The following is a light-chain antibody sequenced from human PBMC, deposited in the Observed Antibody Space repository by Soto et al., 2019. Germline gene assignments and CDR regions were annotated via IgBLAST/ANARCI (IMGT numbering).Light chain of an antibody. J-gene: IGKJ1*01. Sequence: EIVLTQSPGTLSLSPGERASLSCRASQSVSSSYLAWYQQIPGQAPRLLINDASRRATGIPDRFSGSGSGTDFALTISRREPEDVAVYYCQQYGSSPPTFGQGTKVDIK. CDR2: DAS. CDR3: QQYGSSPPT. CDR1: QSVSSSY. V-gene: IGKV3-20*01.